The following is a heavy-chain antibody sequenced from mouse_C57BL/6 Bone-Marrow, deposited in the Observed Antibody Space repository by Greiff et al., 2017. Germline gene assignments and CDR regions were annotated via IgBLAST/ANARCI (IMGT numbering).Heavy chain of an antibody. Sequence: EVMLVESGGGLVQPGGSMTLSCAASGFTFSDAWMDWVRQSPERGLEWVAEIRNKANNHATYYAESVKGRFTISRDDSKSSVYLQMNSLRAEDTGIYYCTRPLRYPFAYWGQGTLVTVSA. V-gene: IGHV6-6*01. CDR3: TRPLRYPFAY. CDR2: IRNKANNHAT. CDR1: GFTFSDAW. J-gene: IGHJ3*01. D-gene: IGHD5-1-1*01.